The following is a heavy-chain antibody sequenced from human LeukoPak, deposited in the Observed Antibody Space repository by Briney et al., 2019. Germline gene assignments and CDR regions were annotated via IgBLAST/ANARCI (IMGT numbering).Heavy chain of an antibody. CDR3: ARDFSPPRGDSYFDY. V-gene: IGHV1-18*01. Sequence: ASVKVSCKASGYTFTSYGISWVRQAPGQGLEWMGWISAYNGNTNYAQKLQGRVTMTTDTSTSTAYMELRSLRSDDTAVYYFARDFSPPRGDSYFDYWGQGTLVTVSS. CDR2: ISAYNGNT. D-gene: IGHD7-27*01. J-gene: IGHJ4*02. CDR1: GYTFTSYG.